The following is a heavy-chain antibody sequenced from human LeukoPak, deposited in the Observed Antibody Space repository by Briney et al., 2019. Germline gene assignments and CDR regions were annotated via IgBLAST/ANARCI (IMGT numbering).Heavy chain of an antibody. CDR1: GFTLSSYW. J-gene: IGHJ4*02. V-gene: IGHV3-74*01. CDR2: IASDGSSA. Sequence: GGSLRLSCAASGFTLSSYWMNWVRQAPGKGLVWVSRIASDGSSATYADSVKGRFSISRDNAKNTLYLQMNSLRVEDTAVYYCARGRPHGNDYWGQGTLVTVSS. D-gene: IGHD4-23*01. CDR3: ARGRPHGNDY.